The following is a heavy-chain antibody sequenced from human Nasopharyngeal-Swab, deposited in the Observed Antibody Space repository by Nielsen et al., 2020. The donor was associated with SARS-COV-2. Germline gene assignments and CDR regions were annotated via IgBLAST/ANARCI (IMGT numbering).Heavy chain of an antibody. Sequence: ASVKVSCKASGYSFTSSDINWVRQATGQGLEWMGWMNPNNGNTDYAQKFQDRVTVTRDTSISTAYMELSSLRSDDTAVYYCARGTTAAGTLIDFWGQGTLVTVSS. J-gene: IGHJ4*02. V-gene: IGHV1-8*01. CDR3: ARGTTAAGTLIDF. CDR1: GYSFTSSD. D-gene: IGHD6-13*01. CDR2: MNPNNGNT.